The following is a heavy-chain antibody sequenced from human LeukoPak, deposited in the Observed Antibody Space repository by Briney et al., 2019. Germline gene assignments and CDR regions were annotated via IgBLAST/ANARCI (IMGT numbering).Heavy chain of an antibody. V-gene: IGHV1-2*02. D-gene: IGHD3-10*01. CDR2: ISPNSGGT. CDR3: ARGFVVRGVSPIRPPLSGAFHI. J-gene: IGHJ3*02. CDR1: GYTFTGYY. Sequence: ASVKVSCKASGYTFTGYYMHWVRQAPGQGLEWMGWISPNSGGTNYAQKFQGRVTMTRDTSISIAYMDLSGLRSDDTAVYYCARGFVVRGVSPIRPPLSGAFHIWGQGTMVAVSS.